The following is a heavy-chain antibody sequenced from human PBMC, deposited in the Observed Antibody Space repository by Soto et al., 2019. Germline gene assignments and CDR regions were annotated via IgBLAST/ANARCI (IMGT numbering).Heavy chain of an antibody. J-gene: IGHJ3*02. CDR3: AREGDITLFGVVMVDAFDI. CDR2: ISSSSSTI. Sequence: PGGSLRLSCGASGFTFSSYSMNWVRQAPGKGLEWVSYISSSSSTIYYADSVKGRFTISRDNAKNSLYLQMNSLRDEDTAVYYCAREGDITLFGVVMVDAFDIWGQGTMVTVSS. V-gene: IGHV3-48*02. CDR1: GFTFSSYS. D-gene: IGHD3-3*01.